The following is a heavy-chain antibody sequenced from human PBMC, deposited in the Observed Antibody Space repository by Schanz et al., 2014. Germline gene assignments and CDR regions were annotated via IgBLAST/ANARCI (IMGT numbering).Heavy chain of an antibody. Sequence: EVHLLESGGGLVQPGGSLKLSCAASGLIFSNYVMSWVRQAPGKGLEWVSTIGTSGGTNYAESVKGRFTISRDNSKNTLYLQMNSHRAEDTAVYFCAKIERNEDWGQGTLVTVSS. V-gene: IGHV3-23*01. J-gene: IGHJ4*02. D-gene: IGHD1-1*01. CDR2: IGTSGGT. CDR1: GLIFSNYV. CDR3: AKIERNED.